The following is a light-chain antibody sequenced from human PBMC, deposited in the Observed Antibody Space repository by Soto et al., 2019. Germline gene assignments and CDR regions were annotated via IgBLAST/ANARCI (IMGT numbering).Light chain of an antibody. Sequence: EIVLTQSPGTLSLSPGERATLSCRASQSVSSSYLALYQQKPGQAPRLLIYGASSRATGIPDRFSGSGSGTDFTLTISRLEPEDFAVYYCQQYGISPPFTFGGGTKVEIK. CDR3: QQYGISPPFT. CDR1: QSVSSSY. V-gene: IGKV3-20*01. J-gene: IGKJ4*01. CDR2: GAS.